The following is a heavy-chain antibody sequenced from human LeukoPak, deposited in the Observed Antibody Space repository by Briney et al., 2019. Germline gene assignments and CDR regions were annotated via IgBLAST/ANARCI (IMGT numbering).Heavy chain of an antibody. V-gene: IGHV4-59*08. J-gene: IGHJ4*02. Sequence: PSETLSLTCTVSGGSISSYYWSWIRQPPGKGLEWIGYIYYSGSTNYNPSLKSRVTISVDTSKNQFSLKLSSVTAADTAVYYCARNRIDEVFDYWGQGTLVTVSS. CDR3: ARNRIDEVFDY. D-gene: IGHD1-14*01. CDR1: GGSISSYY. CDR2: IYYSGST.